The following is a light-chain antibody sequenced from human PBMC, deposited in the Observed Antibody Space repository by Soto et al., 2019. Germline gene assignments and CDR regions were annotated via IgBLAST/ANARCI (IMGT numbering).Light chain of an antibody. CDR3: SSYTGSSYV. J-gene: IGLJ1*01. V-gene: IGLV2-8*01. CDR1: GSDVGDYNY. Sequence: QLVLTQPPSASGSPGQSVTISCTGTGSDVGDYNYVSWYQQHPGKAPKLMIYEVSKRPSGVPDRFSGSKSGNTASLTVSGLQPEDEADYYCSSYTGSSYVFGTGTKVTVL. CDR2: EVS.